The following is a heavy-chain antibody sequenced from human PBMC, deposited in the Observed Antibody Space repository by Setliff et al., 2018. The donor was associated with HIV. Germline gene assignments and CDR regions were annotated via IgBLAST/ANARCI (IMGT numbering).Heavy chain of an antibody. Sequence: SETLSLTCAVYGETFSGYYWSWIRQTPGKGLEWIGEINHGGITNSNPSLKSRVTISVDTSKNQFSLKLSSVTAADTAVYYCARGGAVAGSWGQGTLVTVSS. CDR1: GETFSGYY. J-gene: IGHJ4*02. CDR2: INHGGIT. CDR3: ARGGAVAGS. D-gene: IGHD6-19*01. V-gene: IGHV4-34*01.